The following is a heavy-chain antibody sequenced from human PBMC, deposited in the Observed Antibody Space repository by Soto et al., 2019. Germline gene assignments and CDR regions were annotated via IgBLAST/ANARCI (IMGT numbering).Heavy chain of an antibody. D-gene: IGHD2-2*01. J-gene: IGHJ6*02. CDR1: GFTFSSYA. CDR2: ISGSGGST. CDR3: ARDGGIVLVPAAMEGYYYYYYGMDV. Sequence: PGGSLRLSCAASGFTFSSYAMSWVRQAPGKGLEWVSAISGSGGSTYYADSVKGRFTISRDNSKNTLYLQMNSLRAEDTAVYYCARDGGIVLVPAAMEGYYYYYYGMDVWGQGTTVTVSS. V-gene: IGHV3-23*01.